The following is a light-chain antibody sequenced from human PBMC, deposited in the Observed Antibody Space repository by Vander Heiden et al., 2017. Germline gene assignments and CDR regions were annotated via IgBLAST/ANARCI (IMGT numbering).Light chain of an antibody. Sequence: EIVLTQSPGTLSLSPGERAILSCRASQSVSSSYLAWYQQKPGKAPRLLIYGASSRATGIPDRFSGSGSGTDFTLTISRLEPEDFAVYYCQQYGSSPETFGQGTKVEIK. J-gene: IGKJ1*01. CDR3: QQYGSSPET. CDR2: GAS. V-gene: IGKV3-20*01. CDR1: QSVSSSY.